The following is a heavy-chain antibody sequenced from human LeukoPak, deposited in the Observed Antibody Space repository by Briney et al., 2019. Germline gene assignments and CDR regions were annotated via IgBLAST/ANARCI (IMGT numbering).Heavy chain of an antibody. V-gene: IGHV1-18*01. J-gene: IGHJ5*02. D-gene: IGHD2-2*02. Sequence: ASVKVSCKASGYTFTSYGISWVRQAPGQGLEWMGWISAYNGNTNYAQKLQGRVTMTTDTSTSTAYMELRSLRSDDTAVYYCARLGGGYCSSTSCYTGGSWFDPWGQGTLVTVSS. CDR2: ISAYNGNT. CDR3: ARLGGGYCSSTSCYTGGSWFDP. CDR1: GYTFTSYG.